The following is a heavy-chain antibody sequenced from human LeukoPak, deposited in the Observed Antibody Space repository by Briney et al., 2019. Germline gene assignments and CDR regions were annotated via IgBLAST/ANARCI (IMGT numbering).Heavy chain of an antibody. D-gene: IGHD3-10*01. CDR2: INPSGGST. V-gene: IGHV1-46*01. Sequence: GASVKVSCKASGYTFTSYYMHWVRQAPGQGLEWMGIINPSGGSTSYAQKFQGRVTMTRDTSTSTVYMELSSLRSEDTAVYYCARDRYYYGSGSYALYYYYGMDVWGQGTTVTVSS. CDR1: GYTFTSYY. CDR3: ARDRYYYGSGSYALYYYYGMDV. J-gene: IGHJ6*02.